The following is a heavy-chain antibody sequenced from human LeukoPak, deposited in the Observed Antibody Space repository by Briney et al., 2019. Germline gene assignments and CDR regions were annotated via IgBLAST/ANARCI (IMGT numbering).Heavy chain of an antibody. CDR1: GFTFSSYW. V-gene: IGHV3-74*01. CDR2: PNSDGSST. J-gene: IGHJ4*02. Sequence: GGSLRLSCAASGFTFSSYWMHWVRQAPGKGLVWVSRPNSDGSSTSYADSVKGRFTISRDNAKNTLYLQMNSLRAEDTAVYYCARSSRGDAINFDYWGQGTLVTVSS. CDR3: ARSSRGDAINFDY. D-gene: IGHD2-21*02.